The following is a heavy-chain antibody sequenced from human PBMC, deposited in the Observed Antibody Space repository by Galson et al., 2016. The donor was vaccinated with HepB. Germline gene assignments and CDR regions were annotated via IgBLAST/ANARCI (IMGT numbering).Heavy chain of an antibody. V-gene: IGHV3-49*03. Sequence: LRLSCAASGFTFSDHAMSWFRQAPGKGLEWVGFISSNAYGGTTEFAASVKDRFTISRDDSKSIAYLQMNSLKIKDTAVYYCTDGGGLAAAARGLNHWGQGTLVIVSS. J-gene: IGHJ5*02. CDR3: TDGGGLAAAARGLNH. D-gene: IGHD6-13*01. CDR1: GFTFSDHA. CDR2: ISSNAYGGTT.